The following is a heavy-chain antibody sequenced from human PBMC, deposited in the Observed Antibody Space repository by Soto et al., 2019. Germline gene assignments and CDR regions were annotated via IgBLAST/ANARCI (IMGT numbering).Heavy chain of an antibody. D-gene: IGHD6-6*01. Sequence: QVQLVESGGGVVQPGRSLRLSCAASGFTFSSYGMHWVRQAPGKGLEWVAVISYDGSNKYYADSVKGRFTISRDNSKNTLYLQMNSLRAEDTAVYYCAKGRAARYYYYGMDVWDQGTTVTVSS. V-gene: IGHV3-30*18. J-gene: IGHJ6*02. CDR1: GFTFSSYG. CDR2: ISYDGSNK. CDR3: AKGRAARYYYYGMDV.